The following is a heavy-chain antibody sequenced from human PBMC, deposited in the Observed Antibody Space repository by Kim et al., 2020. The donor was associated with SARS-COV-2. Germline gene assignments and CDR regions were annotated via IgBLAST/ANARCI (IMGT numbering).Heavy chain of an antibody. D-gene: IGHD3-10*01. V-gene: IGHV4-59*01. CDR1: GGSLTDYY. J-gene: IGHJ5*02. CDR3: ARYGTYGSGSGQPFDP. CDR2: IYYSGNT. Sequence: SETLSLTCTVSGGSLTDYYWRWMRQPPGKGLEWIAYIYYSGNTNYNPSLTSRATISVDTSNNQISLKLTSVTAADTAVYYCARYGTYGSGSGQPFDPWGQGSLVTVTS.